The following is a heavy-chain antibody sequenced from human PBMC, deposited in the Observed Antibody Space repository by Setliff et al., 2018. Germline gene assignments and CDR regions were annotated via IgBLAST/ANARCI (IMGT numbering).Heavy chain of an antibody. CDR1: GFSITNGYY. D-gene: IGHD5-12*01. CDR2: IFQSGIT. Sequence: PSETLSLTCAVSGFSITNGYYWGWIRQSPGRGLEWIANIFQSGITFYNPSLKSRVTMSLDTSTNQFSLKLRSVTAADTAVYYCARLGGLLVATMPFDCWGQGIPVTVSS. CDR3: ARLGGLLVATMPFDC. J-gene: IGHJ4*02. V-gene: IGHV4-38-2*01.